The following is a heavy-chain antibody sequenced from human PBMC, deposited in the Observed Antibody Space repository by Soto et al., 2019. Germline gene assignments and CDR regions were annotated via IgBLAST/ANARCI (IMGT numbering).Heavy chain of an antibody. Sequence: ASVKLSCKASGYTFTSYGISWVRQAPGQGLEWMGWISAYNGNTNYAQKLQGRVTMTTDTSTSTAYMELRSLRSDDTAVYYCARSDIVVVVAAYYFDYWGQGTLVTVSS. V-gene: IGHV1-18*01. J-gene: IGHJ4*02. CDR1: GYTFTSYG. CDR3: ARSDIVVVVAAYYFDY. D-gene: IGHD2-15*01. CDR2: ISAYNGNT.